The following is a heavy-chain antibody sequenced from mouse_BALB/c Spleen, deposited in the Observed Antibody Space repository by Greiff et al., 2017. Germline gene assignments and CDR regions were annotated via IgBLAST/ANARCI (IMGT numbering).Heavy chain of an antibody. CDR3: ARKGNYEDYAMDY. D-gene: IGHD2-1*01. J-gene: IGHJ4*01. CDR2: INPSSGYT. CDR1: GYTFTSYT. V-gene: IGHV1-4*01. Sequence: QVQLQQSGAELARPGASVKMSCKASGYTFTSYTMHWVKQRPGQGLEWIGYINPSSGYTNYNQKFKDKATLTADKSSSTAYMQLSSLTSEDSAVYYCARKGNYEDYAMDYWGQGTSVTVSS.